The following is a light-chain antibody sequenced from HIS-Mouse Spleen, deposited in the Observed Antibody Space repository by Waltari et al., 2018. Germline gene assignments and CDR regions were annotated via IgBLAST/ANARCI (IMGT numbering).Light chain of an antibody. V-gene: IGLV2-14*03. CDR3: SSYTSSSFNVV. CDR2: DGS. CDR1: SSDVGGYNY. Sequence: QSALTQPASVSGSPGQSITISCTGTSSDVGGYNYVSWYQQHPGKAPKLMIYDGSIRPSGVSNRFSGSKSGNTASLTISGLQAEDEADYYCSSYTSSSFNVVFGGGTKLTVL. J-gene: IGLJ2*01.